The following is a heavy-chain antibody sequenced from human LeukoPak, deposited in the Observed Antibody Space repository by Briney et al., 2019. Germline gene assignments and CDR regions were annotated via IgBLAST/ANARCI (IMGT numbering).Heavy chain of an antibody. D-gene: IGHD7-27*01. V-gene: IGHV1-2*02. CDR3: ARELTGGDDYAFDI. Sequence: ASVKVSCKASGYTFTGYYMHWVRQAPGQGLEWMGWINPNSGGTNYAQKFQGRVTMTRDTSISTAYMELSRLRSDDTAVYYCARELTGGDDYAFDIWGQGTMVTVSS. CDR1: GYTFTGYY. J-gene: IGHJ3*02. CDR2: INPNSGGT.